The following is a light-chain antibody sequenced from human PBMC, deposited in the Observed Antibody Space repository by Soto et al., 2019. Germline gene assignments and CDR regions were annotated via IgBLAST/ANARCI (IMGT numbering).Light chain of an antibody. CDR3: QRYNAFPQT. Sequence: DIQMTQSPSTLSASVGDRVTITCRASQSINSWLAWYQQKPGKAPKVLIYDASSLQSGVPSRFSGSRSGTEFTLTISSLQPEDSATYYCQRYNAFPQTFGQGTKVEI. V-gene: IGKV1-5*01. J-gene: IGKJ1*01. CDR2: DAS. CDR1: QSINSW.